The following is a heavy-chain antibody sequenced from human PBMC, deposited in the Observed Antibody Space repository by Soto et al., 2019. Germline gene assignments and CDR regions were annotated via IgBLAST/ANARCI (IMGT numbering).Heavy chain of an antibody. CDR1: GYTYNSSA. CDR2: ISAYNGNT. V-gene: IGHV1-18*01. Sequence: ASVKPTCKASGYTYNSSALSWVQHSPGQGLEWMGWISAYNGNTNYAQKLQGRVTMTTDTSTSTAYMELRSLRSDDTAVYYCARSIRWFEADFDFWRQGTLVIGSS. CDR3: ARSIRWFEADFDF. D-gene: IGHD3-10*01. J-gene: IGHJ4*02.